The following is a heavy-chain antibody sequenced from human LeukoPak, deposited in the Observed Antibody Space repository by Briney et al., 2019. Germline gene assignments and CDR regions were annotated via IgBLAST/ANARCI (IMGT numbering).Heavy chain of an antibody. D-gene: IGHD4-17*01. CDR1: GFTFSSRDW. CDR3: ALHINGDYESRFDP. Sequence: GGSLRLSYVASGFTFSSRDWMTWVRQAPGKGLEWVSVMYSGGSTFYADSVKGRFTISRDNSKNTLNLQMNSLRAEDTAIYYCALHINGDYESRFDPWGQGTLVTVSS. J-gene: IGHJ5*02. CDR2: MYSGGST. V-gene: IGHV3-53*01.